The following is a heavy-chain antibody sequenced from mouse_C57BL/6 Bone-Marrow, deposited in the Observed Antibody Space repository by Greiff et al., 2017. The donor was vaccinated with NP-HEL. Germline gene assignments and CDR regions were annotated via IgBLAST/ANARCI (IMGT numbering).Heavy chain of an antibody. V-gene: IGHV1-50*01. J-gene: IGHJ3*01. CDR1: GYTFTTYW. CDR3: ARKAYYGRSYEFAY. CDR2: IDPSDSYT. D-gene: IGHD1-1*01. Sequence: QVQLQQPGAELVKPGASVKLSCKASGYTFTTYWMQWVKQRPGQGLEWIGEIDPSDSYTNYNQKFKGKATLTVHTSSSTAYMQLSSLTSEDSAVYYCARKAYYGRSYEFAYWGQGTLVTVSA.